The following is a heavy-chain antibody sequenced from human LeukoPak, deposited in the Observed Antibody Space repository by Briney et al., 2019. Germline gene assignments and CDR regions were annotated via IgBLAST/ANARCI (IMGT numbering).Heavy chain of an antibody. J-gene: IGHJ4*02. CDR3: ARVRGLLVRGYRQLDY. D-gene: IGHD5-18*01. CDR2: ISSSSSYI. V-gene: IGHV3-21*01. Sequence: GGSLRLSCAASGFTFSSYSMNWVRQAPGKGLEWVSSISSSSSYIYYADSVKGRFTISRDNAKNSLYLQMNSLRAEDTAVYYCARVRGLLVRGYRQLDYWGQGTLVTVSS. CDR1: GFTFSSYS.